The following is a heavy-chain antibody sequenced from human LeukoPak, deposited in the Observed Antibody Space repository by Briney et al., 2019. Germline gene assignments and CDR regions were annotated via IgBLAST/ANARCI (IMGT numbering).Heavy chain of an antibody. V-gene: IGHV3-48*03. CDR3: VRDRGWLSNPGYFDY. J-gene: IGHJ4*02. D-gene: IGHD3-22*01. CDR1: GFTFSSYE. Sequence: PGGSLRLSCAASGFTFSSYEMNWVRQAPGKGLEWVSYISSSGSIIYYADSVKGRFTISRDNAKKSLYLQMNSLRAEDTAVYYCVRDRGWLSNPGYFDYWGRGTLVTVSS. CDR2: ISSSGSII.